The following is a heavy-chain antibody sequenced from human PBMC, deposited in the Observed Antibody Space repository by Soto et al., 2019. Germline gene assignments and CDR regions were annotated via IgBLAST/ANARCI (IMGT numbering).Heavy chain of an antibody. CDR2: ISYDGSNK. J-gene: IGHJ4*02. Sequence: GGSLRLSCAASGFTFSSYAMHWVRQAPGKGLEWVAVISYDGSNKYYADSVKGRFTISRDNSKNTLYLQMNSLRAEDTAVYYCAKDLRAFDFWSGLFDYWGQEILVTVSS. CDR3: AKDLRAFDFWSGLFDY. V-gene: IGHV3-30-3*01. CDR1: GFTFSSYA. D-gene: IGHD3-3*01.